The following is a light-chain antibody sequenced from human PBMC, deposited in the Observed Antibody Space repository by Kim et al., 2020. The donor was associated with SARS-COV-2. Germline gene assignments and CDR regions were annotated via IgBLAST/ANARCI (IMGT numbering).Light chain of an antibody. CDR1: QSVDSSY. CDR2: CAS. J-gene: IGKJ3*01. CDR3: QQYGSSPLT. V-gene: IGKV3-20*01. Sequence: SPGETAPLSCRASQSVDSSYVAWYQQKPGQAPRLLMYCASSRATGIPDRISGSGSGTDFILTISRLEPEDFAVYYCQQYGSSPLTFGPGTKVDIK.